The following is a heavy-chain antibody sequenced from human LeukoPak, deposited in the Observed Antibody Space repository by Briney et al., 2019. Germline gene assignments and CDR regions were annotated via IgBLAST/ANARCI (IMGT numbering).Heavy chain of an antibody. CDR3: ARVVAAAGTDWHSHNWFDP. J-gene: IGHJ5*02. CDR1: GGTFSSYA. Sequence: ASVKVSCKASGGTFSSYAISWVRQAPGQGLEWMGGIIPIFGTANYAQKFQGRVTITADESTSTAYMELSSLRSGDTAVYYCARVVAAAGTDWHSHNWFDPWGQGTLVTVSS. CDR2: IIPIFGTA. V-gene: IGHV1-69*13. D-gene: IGHD6-13*01.